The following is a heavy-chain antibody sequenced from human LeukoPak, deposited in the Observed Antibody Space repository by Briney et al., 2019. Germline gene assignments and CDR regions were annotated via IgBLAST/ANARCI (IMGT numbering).Heavy chain of an antibody. CDR2: ISGSSGII. Sequence: GGSLRLSCAASGFTFNTYTMNWVRQAPGKGLEWVSYISGSSGIIDYADPVRGRFTISRDNAKNSLHLQMNSLRAEDTALYYCARAVAGTGIFDYWGQGTLVTVSS. J-gene: IGHJ4*02. CDR1: GFTFNTYT. D-gene: IGHD6-19*01. CDR3: ARAVAGTGIFDY. V-gene: IGHV3-48*01.